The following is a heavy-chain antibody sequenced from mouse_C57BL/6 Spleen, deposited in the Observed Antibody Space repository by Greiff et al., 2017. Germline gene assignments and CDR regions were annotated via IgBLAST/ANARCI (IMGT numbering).Heavy chain of an antibody. Sequence: EVQLVESGGGLVKPGGSLKLSCAASGFTFSDYGMHWVRQAPEKGLEWVAYISSGSSTIYYADTVKGRFTISRDNAKNTLFLQMTSLRSEDTAMYYCARGDDYDVYYAMDYWGQGTSVTVSS. V-gene: IGHV5-17*01. D-gene: IGHD2-4*01. CDR1: GFTFSDYG. J-gene: IGHJ4*01. CDR2: ISSGSSTI. CDR3: ARGDDYDVYYAMDY.